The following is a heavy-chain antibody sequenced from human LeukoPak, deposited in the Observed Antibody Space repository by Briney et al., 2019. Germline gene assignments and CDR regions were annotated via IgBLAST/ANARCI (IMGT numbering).Heavy chain of an antibody. D-gene: IGHD2-2*01. Sequence: GASVKVSCKASGYTFTGYYMHWVRQAPGQGLEWMGWINPNSGGTNYAQKFQGRVIMTRDTSISTAYMELSRLRSDDTAVYYCARVSGPHKDIVVVPAALGDYYYYGMDVWGQGTTVTASS. J-gene: IGHJ6*02. CDR3: ARVSGPHKDIVVVPAALGDYYYYGMDV. CDR1: GYTFTGYY. V-gene: IGHV1-2*02. CDR2: INPNSGGT.